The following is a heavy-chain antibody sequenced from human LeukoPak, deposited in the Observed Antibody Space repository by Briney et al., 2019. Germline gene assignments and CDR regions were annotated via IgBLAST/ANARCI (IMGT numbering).Heavy chain of an antibody. Sequence: GGSLRLSCAVSGFTVSSNYMSWVRQAPGKGLKWVSVIYSGGRTYYADSVKGRFTISRDNSKNTLYLQMNSLRAEDTAVYYCASVSSEYSPVDYWGQGTLVTVSS. D-gene: IGHD5-18*01. CDR2: IYSGGRT. CDR1: GFTVSSNY. CDR3: ASVSSEYSPVDY. V-gene: IGHV3-66*01. J-gene: IGHJ4*02.